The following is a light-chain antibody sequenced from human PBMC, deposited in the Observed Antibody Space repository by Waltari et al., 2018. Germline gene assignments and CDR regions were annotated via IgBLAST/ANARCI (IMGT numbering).Light chain of an antibody. CDR1: QSVSSN. Sequence: ETLMTHSPATLSVSPGERATLSCRASQSVSSNLAWYQQKPGQAPRLLIYGASTRATGIPARFSGSGSGTEFTLTISSLQSEDFAVYYCQQYNDWPPGFFGGGTKVEIK. V-gene: IGKV3-15*01. CDR2: GAS. J-gene: IGKJ4*01. CDR3: QQYNDWPPGF.